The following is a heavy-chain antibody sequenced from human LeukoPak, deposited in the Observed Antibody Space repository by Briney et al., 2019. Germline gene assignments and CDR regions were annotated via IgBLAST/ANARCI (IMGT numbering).Heavy chain of an antibody. CDR3: AREDTYIKGGAFDI. J-gene: IGHJ3*02. D-gene: IGHD4-11*01. CDR1: GFIFSSFA. CDR2: ISYDGSNE. Sequence: PGRSLRLSCAASGFIFSSFAMHWVRQAPGKGLEWVAVISYDGSNENYADSVKGRFTISRDNSKTMLYLQTNSLRAEDTAVCYCAREDTYIKGGAFDIWGQGTMVTVSS. V-gene: IGHV3-30*04.